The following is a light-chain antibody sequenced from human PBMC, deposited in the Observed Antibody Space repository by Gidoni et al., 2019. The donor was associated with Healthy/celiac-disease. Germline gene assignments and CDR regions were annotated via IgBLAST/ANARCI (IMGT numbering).Light chain of an antibody. V-gene: IGLV1-40*01. CDR1: SSNIGAGYD. Sequence: QSVLTQPHSVSGAPGQRVTISCTGSSSNIGAGYDVHWYQQLPGTAPKCLISGNSNRPSGVPDRFAGSKSGTSASLAITGLQAEDEADYDCQSYDSSLSGSYVVFGGGTKLTVL. CDR3: QSYDSSLSGSYVV. CDR2: GNS. J-gene: IGLJ2*01.